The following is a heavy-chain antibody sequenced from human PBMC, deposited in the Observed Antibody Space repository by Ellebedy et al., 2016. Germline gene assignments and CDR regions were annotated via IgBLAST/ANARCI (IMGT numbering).Heavy chain of an antibody. CDR1: GFIFSNYD. CDR3: ARDSPRIAVAGRYYYDGMDV. Sequence: GGSLRLXXAASGFIFSNYDMHWVRQAPGKGLVWVSRINSDGSSTSYADSVKGRFAISRDNAKNTLYLQMNSLRAEDTAVYYCARDSPRIAVAGRYYYDGMDVWGQGTTVTVSS. V-gene: IGHV3-74*01. J-gene: IGHJ6*02. D-gene: IGHD6-19*01. CDR2: INSDGSST.